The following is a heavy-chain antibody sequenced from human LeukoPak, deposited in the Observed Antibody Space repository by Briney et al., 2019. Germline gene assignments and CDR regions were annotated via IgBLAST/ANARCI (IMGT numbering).Heavy chain of an antibody. Sequence: GGSLRLSCAASGFTFSSYEMNWVRQAPGKGLEWVSYISSSGKNIHFADSVKGRFTISRDNAKNSLFLQMKSLRAEDTAVYYCARVTYAVPDYWGQGSLVAASS. J-gene: IGHJ4*02. D-gene: IGHD2/OR15-2a*01. CDR1: GFTFSSYE. CDR2: ISSSGKNI. CDR3: ARVTYAVPDY. V-gene: IGHV3-48*03.